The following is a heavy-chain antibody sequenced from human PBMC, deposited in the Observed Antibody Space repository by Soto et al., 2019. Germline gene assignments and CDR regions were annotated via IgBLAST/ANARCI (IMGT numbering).Heavy chain of an antibody. D-gene: IGHD3-16*01. CDR2: INPNSGGA. J-gene: IGHJ3*02. CDR1: GYTFTGYY. CDR3: AREYYEGSASYGLEI. Sequence: QVHLVQSGAEVKKPGASVTVSCRASGYTFTGYYIHWVRQAPGQGLEWMGWINPNSGGANIAQKFQGWVTMTRDTSTTTTYMELSSLRSNDSADYYCAREYYEGSASYGLEIWGQGTLVTVAS. V-gene: IGHV1-2*04.